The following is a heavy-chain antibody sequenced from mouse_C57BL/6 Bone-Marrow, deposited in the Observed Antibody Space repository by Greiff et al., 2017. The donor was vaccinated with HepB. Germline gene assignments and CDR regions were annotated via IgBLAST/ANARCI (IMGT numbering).Heavy chain of an antibody. J-gene: IGHJ2*01. CDR1: GYTFTSYW. CDR2: IDPSDSYT. V-gene: IGHV1-69*01. Sequence: VQLQQPGAELVMPGASVKLSCKASGYTFTSYWMHWVKQRPGQGLEWIGEIDPSDSYTNYNQKFKGKSTLTVDTSSSTAYIQLSSLTSENSAVYYCARGPFIYYDYDGGDYWGQGTTLTVSA. D-gene: IGHD2-4*01. CDR3: ARGPFIYYDYDGGDY.